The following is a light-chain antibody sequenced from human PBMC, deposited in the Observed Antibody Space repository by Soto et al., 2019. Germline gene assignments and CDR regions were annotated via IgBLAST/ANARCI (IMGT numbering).Light chain of an antibody. CDR1: QSVSGR. CDR3: QHYTNSPIT. CDR2: GAS. J-gene: IGKJ5*01. V-gene: IGKV3-20*01. Sequence: EIVLTQSPGTLSLSPGERATLSCRASQSVSGRLAWYQQKPGQAPRLLIFGASSRATGIPDRFSGSGSGTDFTLTISRLEPEDFALYYCQHYTNSPITFGQGTRLEI.